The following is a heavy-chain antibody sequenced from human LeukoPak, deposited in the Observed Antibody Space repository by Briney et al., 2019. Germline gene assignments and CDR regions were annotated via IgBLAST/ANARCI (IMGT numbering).Heavy chain of an antibody. J-gene: IGHJ3*02. D-gene: IGHD2-15*01. V-gene: IGHV5-51*01. CDR3: ARRVVWEDAFDI. CDR2: IYPGDSDT. CDR1: GYSFTSYW. Sequence: GESLKISCQGSGYSFTSYWIGWVRQMPGKGLEWVGIIYPGDSDTRYSPSFQGQVTISADKSISTAYLQWSSLKASDSAMYYCARRVVWEDAFDIWGQGTMVTVSS.